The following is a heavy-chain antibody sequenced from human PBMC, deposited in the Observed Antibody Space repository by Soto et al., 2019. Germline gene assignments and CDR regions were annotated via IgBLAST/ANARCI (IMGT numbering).Heavy chain of an antibody. CDR1: GFTFNTYA. Sequence: PGGSLRLSCAASGFTFNTYAMHWVRQAPGKGLEWVAVISYDGSNKYYADSVKGRFTISRDNSNNTLYLQMNSLRAEDTAVYYCTRDLGYDFWSGYKDYGMDVWGQGTTVTVSS. V-gene: IGHV3-30-3*01. CDR2: ISYDGSNK. D-gene: IGHD3-3*01. J-gene: IGHJ6*02. CDR3: TRDLGYDFWSGYKDYGMDV.